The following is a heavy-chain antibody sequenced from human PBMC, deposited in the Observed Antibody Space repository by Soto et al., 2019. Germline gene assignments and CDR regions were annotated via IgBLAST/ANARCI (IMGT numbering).Heavy chain of an antibody. D-gene: IGHD2-2*01. Sequence: PSETLSLTCTVSGGSISSGGYYWSWIRQHPGKGLEWIGYIYYSGSTYYNPSLKSRVTISVDTSKNQFSLKLSSVTAADTAVYYCAREFSGAVPAPYYYYGMDVWGQGTTVTVFS. CDR3: AREFSGAVPAPYYYYGMDV. CDR1: GGSISSGGYY. CDR2: IYYSGST. J-gene: IGHJ6*02. V-gene: IGHV4-31*03.